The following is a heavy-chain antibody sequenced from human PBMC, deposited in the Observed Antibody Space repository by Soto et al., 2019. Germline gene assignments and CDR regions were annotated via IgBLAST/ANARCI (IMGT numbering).Heavy chain of an antibody. J-gene: IGHJ4*02. CDR3: ARVQLAWIQLWPKGFDY. D-gene: IGHD5-18*01. CDR2: ISSSGSTI. CDR1: GFTFSDDY. V-gene: IGHV3-11*01. Sequence: QVQLVESGGGLVKPGGSLRLSCAASGFTFSDDYMSWIRQAPGKGLECISYISSSGSTIYYADSVKGRFTTSRDNARTSLYLQMNSLRAEDTAVYYCARVQLAWIQLWPKGFDYWCLGTLVTVSS.